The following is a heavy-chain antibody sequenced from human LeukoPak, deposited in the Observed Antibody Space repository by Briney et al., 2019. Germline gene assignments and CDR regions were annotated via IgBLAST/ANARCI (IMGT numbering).Heavy chain of an antibody. CDR3: ARWDGYSYGPSSYWYFDL. CDR1: GGSISSYY. CDR2: IYYSGST. Sequence: SETLSLTCTVSGGSISSYYWSWIRQPPGKGLEWIGYIYYSGSTNYNPSLKSRVTISVDTSKNQFSLKLSSVTAADTAVYYCARWDGYSYGPSSYWYFDLWGRGTLDTVSS. V-gene: IGHV4-59*08. D-gene: IGHD5-18*01. J-gene: IGHJ2*01.